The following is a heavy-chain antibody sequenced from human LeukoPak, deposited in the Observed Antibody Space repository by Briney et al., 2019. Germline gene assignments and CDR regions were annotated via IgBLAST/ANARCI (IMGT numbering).Heavy chain of an antibody. D-gene: IGHD3-3*01. CDR3: AKNCEYDFWSGYSNY. CDR2: ICGSGGST. Sequence: GGSLRLSCAASGFTFSSYAMSWVRQAPGEGLEWVSAICGSGGSTYYADSVKGRFTISRDNSKNTLYLQMNSLRAEDTAVYYCAKNCEYDFWSGYSNYWGQGTLVTASS. V-gene: IGHV3-23*01. J-gene: IGHJ4*02. CDR1: GFTFSSYA.